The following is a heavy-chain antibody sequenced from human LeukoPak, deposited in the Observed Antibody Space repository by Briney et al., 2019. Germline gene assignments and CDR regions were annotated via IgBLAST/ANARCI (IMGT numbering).Heavy chain of an antibody. CDR2: IIPIFGTA. CDR3: ATSVATIFNDYGDYGYYGMDV. V-gene: IGHV1-69*01. Sequence: KISCKASGGTFSSYAISWVRQAPGQGLEWMGGIIPIFGTANYAQKFQGRVTITADESTSTAYMELSSLRSEDTAVYYCATSVATIFNDYGDYGYYGMDVWGQGTTVTVSS. CDR1: GGTFSSYA. J-gene: IGHJ6*02. D-gene: IGHD5-12*01.